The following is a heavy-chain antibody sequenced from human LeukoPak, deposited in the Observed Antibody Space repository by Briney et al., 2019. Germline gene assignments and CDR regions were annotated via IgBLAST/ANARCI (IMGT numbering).Heavy chain of an antibody. CDR2: IYYTGST. Sequence: SETLSLTCTVSGGSISSSDYYWGWIRQPPGKGLEWIGTIYYTGSTYYNPSLKSRVTISVDTSKNQFSLKLSSVTAADTAVYYCARLTSAPYSSSWHHLHYFDYWGQGTLVTVSS. CDR1: GGSISSSDYY. CDR3: ARLTSAPYSSSWHHLHYFDY. D-gene: IGHD6-13*01. V-gene: IGHV4-39*07. J-gene: IGHJ4*02.